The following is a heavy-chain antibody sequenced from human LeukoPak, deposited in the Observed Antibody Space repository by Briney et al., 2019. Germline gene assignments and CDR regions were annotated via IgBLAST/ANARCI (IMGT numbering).Heavy chain of an antibody. CDR3: ARGRWNYYYYYGMDV. CDR1: GGSISSYY. Sequence: PSETLSLTCTVSGGSISSYYWSWIRQPPGKGLEWIGYIYYSGSTNYNPSLKSRVTISVDTSKNQFSLKLSSVTAADTAVYYCARGRWNYYYYYGMDVWGQGTTVTVSS. J-gene: IGHJ6*02. D-gene: IGHD1-1*01. V-gene: IGHV4-59*12. CDR2: IYYSGST.